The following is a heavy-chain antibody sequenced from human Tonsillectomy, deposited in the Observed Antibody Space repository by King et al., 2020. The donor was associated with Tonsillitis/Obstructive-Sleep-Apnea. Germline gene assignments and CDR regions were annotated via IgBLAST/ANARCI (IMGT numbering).Heavy chain of an antibody. CDR3: ARRGCEGGSCSEFDN. CDR1: GYSFTNYW. CDR2: IYPGDSDT. D-gene: IGHD2-15*01. V-gene: IGHV5-51*01. J-gene: IGHJ4*02. Sequence: VQLVESGAEVKKPGESLKISCKGSGYSFTNYWIAWVCQMPGKGLEWMGIIYPGDSDTRYNPSFQGQVTISADKSISTAYLHWSSLKASDTALYYCARRGCEGGSCSEFDNWGQGTLVSVSS.